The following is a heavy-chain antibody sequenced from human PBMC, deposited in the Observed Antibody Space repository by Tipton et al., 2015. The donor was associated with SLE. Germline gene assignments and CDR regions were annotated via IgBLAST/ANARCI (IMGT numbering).Heavy chain of an antibody. J-gene: IGHJ3*02. V-gene: IGHV4-61*09. Sequence: TLSLTCTVSGASINSGSYYWSWSRQPAGTGLEWIGHIYTSGSTNYNPSLKSRVTISEDTSKNQFSRKLTSVTAADTAVYYCARERGDGYNYDAFDIWGQGTMVTVSS. CDR1: GASINSGSYY. D-gene: IGHD5-24*01. CDR3: ARERGDGYNYDAFDI. CDR2: IYTSGST.